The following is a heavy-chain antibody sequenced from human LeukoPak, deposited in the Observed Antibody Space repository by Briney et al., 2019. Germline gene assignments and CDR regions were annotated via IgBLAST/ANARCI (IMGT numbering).Heavy chain of an antibody. CDR1: GGTFSSYA. CDR2: IIPIFGTA. V-gene: IGHV1-69*13. D-gene: IGHD3-3*01. J-gene: IGHJ5*02. Sequence: SVKVSCKASGGTFSSYAISRVRQAPGQGLEWMGGIIPIFGTANYAQKFQGRVTITADESTSTAYMELSSLRSEDTAVYYCARESSSAGITIFGVVPAGFDPWGQGTLVTVSS. CDR3: ARESSSAGITIFGVVPAGFDP.